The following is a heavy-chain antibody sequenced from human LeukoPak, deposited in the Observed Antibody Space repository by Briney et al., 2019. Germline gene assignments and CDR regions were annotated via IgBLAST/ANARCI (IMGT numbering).Heavy chain of an antibody. Sequence: SETLSLTCTVSGYSISSGYYWGWIRQPPGQGLEWIGSIYHSGSTYYNPSLKSRVTISVDTSKNQFSLKLSSVTAADTAVYYCAKDFFRLSEVGATPHHYWGQGTLVTVSS. J-gene: IGHJ4*02. V-gene: IGHV4-38-2*02. CDR3: AKDFFRLSEVGATPHHY. CDR2: IYHSGST. D-gene: IGHD1-26*01. CDR1: GYSISSGYY.